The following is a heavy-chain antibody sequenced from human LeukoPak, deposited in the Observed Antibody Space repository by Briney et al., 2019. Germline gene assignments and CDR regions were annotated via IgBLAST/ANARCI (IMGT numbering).Heavy chain of an antibody. J-gene: IGHJ3*02. Sequence: GGSLRLSCVASEFTFSSYWVRWVRQAPGKGLEWVANIKQDGREKNYVDSVKGRFSISRDNAKNSLYLQMNSLRAEDTAVYYCAREGFAAASDIWGQGTMVTVSS. CDR1: EFTFSSYW. D-gene: IGHD2-15*01. CDR3: AREGFAAASDI. V-gene: IGHV3-7*01. CDR2: IKQDGREK.